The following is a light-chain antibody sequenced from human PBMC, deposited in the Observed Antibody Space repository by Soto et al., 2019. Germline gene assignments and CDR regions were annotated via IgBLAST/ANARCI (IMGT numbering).Light chain of an antibody. CDR3: QSYDSRLSGSRV. V-gene: IGLV1-40*01. CDR2: DNS. CDR1: SSNIGADYD. J-gene: IGLJ1*01. Sequence: QSVLTQPPSVSGAAGQRVTISCTGSSSNIGADYDVHWYQQLPGTAPKLLIYDNSNRPSGVPDRFSGSKSGTSASLAITGLQAEDEADYYCQSYDSRLSGSRVFGSGTKVTVL.